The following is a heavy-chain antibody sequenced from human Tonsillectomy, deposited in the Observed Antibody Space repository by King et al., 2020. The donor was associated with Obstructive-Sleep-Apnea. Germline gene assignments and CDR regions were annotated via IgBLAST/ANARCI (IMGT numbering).Heavy chain of an antibody. Sequence: VQLVESGGGLVQPGGSLKLSCAASGFTFSGSAMHWVRQASGEGLEWVGRITIKANSYAPAYAELLKGRLTISRDDSKTTAYLQMNSRKTEDTAVYYLTGLRWFGDDDYYYGMDVWGQGTTVTVSS. D-gene: IGHD3-10*01. CDR2: ITIKANSYAP. CDR1: GFTFSGSA. J-gene: IGHJ6*02. CDR3: TGLRWFGDDDYYYGMDV. V-gene: IGHV3-73*01.